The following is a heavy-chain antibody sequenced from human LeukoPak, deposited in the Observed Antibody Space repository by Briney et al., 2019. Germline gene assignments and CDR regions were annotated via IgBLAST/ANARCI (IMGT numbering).Heavy chain of an antibody. J-gene: IGHJ4*02. CDR3: ARGRGPRYYDSSGLYYFDY. V-gene: IGHV1-2*02. Sequence: ASVKVSCKTYGYTFSDYYMNWVRQAPGQGLEWMGRINPNSGGTNYAQEFQGRVTMTRDTSISTAYMELSSLKSDDTAVYYCARGRGPRYYDSSGLYYFDYWGQGTLVTVSS. D-gene: IGHD3-22*01. CDR1: GYTFSDYY. CDR2: INPNSGGT.